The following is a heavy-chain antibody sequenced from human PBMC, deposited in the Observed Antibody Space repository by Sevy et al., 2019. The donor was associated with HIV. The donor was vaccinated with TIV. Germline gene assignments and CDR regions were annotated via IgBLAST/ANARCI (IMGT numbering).Heavy chain of an antibody. CDR3: AFHSIAADDDY. CDR1: GFNFDDYG. CDR2: INWNGASR. V-gene: IGHV3-20*04. Sequence: GGSLRLSCAASGFNFDDYGMSWVRQAPGKGLEWVSSINWNGASRGYAASVKGRFTISRDNAKNSLYLQMNSLRAEDTALYYCAFHSIAADDDYWGQGTLVTVSS. J-gene: IGHJ4*02. D-gene: IGHD6-13*01.